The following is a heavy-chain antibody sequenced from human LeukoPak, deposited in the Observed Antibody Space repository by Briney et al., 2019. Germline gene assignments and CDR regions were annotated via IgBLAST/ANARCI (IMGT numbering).Heavy chain of an antibody. Sequence: GGSLRLSCAASGFTFSSYGMHWVRQAPGKGLEWVAVISYDGSNKYYADSVKGRFTISRDNSKNTLYLQMNSLRAEDTAVYYCAKDEGYYYDSSVYPTHFDYWGQGTLVTVSS. D-gene: IGHD3-22*01. V-gene: IGHV3-30*18. CDR1: GFTFSSYG. J-gene: IGHJ4*02. CDR3: AKDEGYYYDSSVYPTHFDY. CDR2: ISYDGSNK.